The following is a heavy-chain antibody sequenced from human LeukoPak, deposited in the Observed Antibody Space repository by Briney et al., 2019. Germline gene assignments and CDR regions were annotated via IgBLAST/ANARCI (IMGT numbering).Heavy chain of an antibody. CDR2: IYYRGSA. CDR1: GGSISSSSYY. Sequence: SETLSLICTVSGGSISSSSYYWGWIRQPPGKGLEWIGSIYYRGSAYYNLSLKSRATISVDTSKNQLSLRLSSVTAADTAVYYCASEPLGNLDYWGQGTLVTVSS. J-gene: IGHJ4*02. D-gene: IGHD7-27*01. CDR3: ASEPLGNLDY. V-gene: IGHV4-39*01.